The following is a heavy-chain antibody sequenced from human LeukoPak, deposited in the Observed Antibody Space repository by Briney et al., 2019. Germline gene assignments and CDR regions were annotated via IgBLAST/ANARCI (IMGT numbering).Heavy chain of an antibody. D-gene: IGHD3-22*01. CDR1: GFTFSSYG. V-gene: IGHV3-33*01. CDR2: IWYDGSNK. Sequence: GGSLRLSCAASGFTFSSYGMHWVRQAPGKGLEWVAVIWYDGSNKYYADSVKGRFTISRDNSKNTLYLQMNSLRAEDTAVYYCARARGSYDSSGYYHDYFDYWGQGTLVTVSS. J-gene: IGHJ4*02. CDR3: ARARGSYDSSGYYHDYFDY.